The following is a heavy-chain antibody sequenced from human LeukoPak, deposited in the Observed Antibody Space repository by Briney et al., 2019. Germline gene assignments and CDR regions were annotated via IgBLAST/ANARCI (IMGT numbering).Heavy chain of an antibody. CDR2: ITGSSSTI. V-gene: IGHV3-48*01. J-gene: IGHJ4*02. CDR3: ARDGGSPNGLDY. D-gene: IGHD2-15*01. CDR1: GFTFSTYS. Sequence: GSLRLSCAASGFTFSTYSMNWVRQAPGKGLEWVSYITGSSSTIFYTDSVRGRFTISRDNAKNSLYLQMSSLRAEDTALYYCARDGGSPNGLDYWGQGTLVTVSS.